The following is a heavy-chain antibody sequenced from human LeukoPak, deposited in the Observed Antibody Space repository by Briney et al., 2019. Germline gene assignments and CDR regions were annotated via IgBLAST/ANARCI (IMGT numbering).Heavy chain of an antibody. V-gene: IGHV3-23*01. CDR3: AKDSDYYGSGSWEDS. CDR1: GFTFSSFA. D-gene: IGHD3-10*01. J-gene: IGHJ4*02. CDR2: IGGSGDST. Sequence: GGSLRLSCAASGFTFSSFAMSWVRQAPGKGLEWVSTIGGSGDSTYDADSVKGRFTISRDKSKNTLYLQMNSLRAEDTAVYYCAKDSDYYGSGSWEDSWGQGTLVTVSS.